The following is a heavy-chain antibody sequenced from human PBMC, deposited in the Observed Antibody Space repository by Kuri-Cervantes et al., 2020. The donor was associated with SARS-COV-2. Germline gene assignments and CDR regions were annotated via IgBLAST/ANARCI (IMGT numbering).Heavy chain of an antibody. D-gene: IGHD5-12*01. Sequence: SVKVSCKASGGTFSSYTISWVRQAPGQGLEWMGRIIPILGIANYAQKFQGRVTITADKSTSTAYMELSSLRSEDTAVYYCAKASSGYDLDIDYWGQGTLVTVSS. CDR3: AKASSGYDLDIDY. CDR1: GGTFSSYT. CDR2: IIPILGIA. J-gene: IGHJ4*02. V-gene: IGHV1-69*02.